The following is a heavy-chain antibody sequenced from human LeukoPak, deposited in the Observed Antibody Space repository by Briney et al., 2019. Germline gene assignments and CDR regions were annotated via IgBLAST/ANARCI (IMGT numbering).Heavy chain of an antibody. Sequence: SETLSLTCSVSGGSTSSGSYYWSWIRQPAGKGLEWIGRIYNSGSTNYTPSLKSRVTISLDTSKNQFSLKLTSATAADTAVYYCARTYDSSGYFYDYWGQGTLVTVSS. CDR1: GGSTSSGSYY. V-gene: IGHV4-61*02. D-gene: IGHD3-22*01. CDR3: ARTYDSSGYFYDY. CDR2: IYNSGST. J-gene: IGHJ4*02.